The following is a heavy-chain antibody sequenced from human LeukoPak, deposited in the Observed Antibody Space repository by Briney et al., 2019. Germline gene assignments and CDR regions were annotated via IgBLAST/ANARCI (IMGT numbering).Heavy chain of an antibody. Sequence: GGSLRLSCAASGFTFSSYAMSWVRQAPGKGLEWVSAISGSGGSTYYADSVKGRFTISRDNSKNTLYLQMNSLRAEDTAVYYCARGRQSITIFGVLIPIYMDVWGKGTTVTVSS. V-gene: IGHV3-23*01. CDR2: ISGSGGST. J-gene: IGHJ6*03. CDR3: ARGRQSITIFGVLIPIYMDV. CDR1: GFTFSSYA. D-gene: IGHD3-3*01.